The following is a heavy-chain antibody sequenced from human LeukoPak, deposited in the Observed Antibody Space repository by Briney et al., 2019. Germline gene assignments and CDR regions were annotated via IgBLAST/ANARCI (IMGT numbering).Heavy chain of an antibody. V-gene: IGHV4-61*02. CDR2: IYTSGGT. J-gene: IGHJ6*03. CDR1: GGSISSGSYY. Sequence: SETLSLTCTVSGGSISSGSYYWSWIRQPAGKGLEWIGRIYTSGGTNYNPSLKSRVTISVDTSKNQFSLKLSSVTAADTAVYYCARDRIYYYYMDVWGKGTTVTVSS. CDR3: ARDRIYYYYMDV.